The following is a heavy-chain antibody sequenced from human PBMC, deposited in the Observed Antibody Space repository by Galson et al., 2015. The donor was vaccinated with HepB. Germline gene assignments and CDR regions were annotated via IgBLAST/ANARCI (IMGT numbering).Heavy chain of an antibody. CDR2: ISADIDYT. V-gene: IGHV1-18*01. CDR3: ARDPAYCGAYCHGASYYGLDV. D-gene: IGHD2-21*02. J-gene: IGHJ6*02. CDR1: GYTFTSYA. Sequence: SVKVSCKASGYTFTSYAVSWVRQAPGQGLEWMGWISADIDYTNYAQRFQGRVTMTADTSTRTAYMELRSLRSDDTAVYYCARDPAYCGAYCHGASYYGLDVWGQGTTVTVSS.